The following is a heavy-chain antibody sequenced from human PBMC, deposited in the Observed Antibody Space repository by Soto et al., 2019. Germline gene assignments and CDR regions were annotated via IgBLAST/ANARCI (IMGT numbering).Heavy chain of an antibody. J-gene: IGHJ5*02. Sequence: GGSLRLSCAASGFIFSSYAMSWVRQAPGKGLEWVSAISGGGGSTYYADSVKGRFTISRDNAKNSLYLQMNSLRAEDTAVYYCARHPERIAQIGWFDPWGQGTLVTVSS. CDR3: ARHPERIAQIGWFDP. D-gene: IGHD6-13*01. CDR2: ISGGGGST. CDR1: GFIFSSYA. V-gene: IGHV3-23*01.